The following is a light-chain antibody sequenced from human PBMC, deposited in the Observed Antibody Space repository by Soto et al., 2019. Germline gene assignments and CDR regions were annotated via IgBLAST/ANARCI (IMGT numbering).Light chain of an antibody. V-gene: IGKV1-39*01. CDR1: QSISSY. Sequence: DIPMTQSPSSLSASVGDRVTITCRASQSISSYLNWYQQKPGKAPKLLIYAASSLQSGVASRFSGSGSGTDFTLTISSQQPDDFANYYWQQSYSTPYTFGQGTKLEIK. CDR3: QQSYSTPYT. J-gene: IGKJ2*01. CDR2: AAS.